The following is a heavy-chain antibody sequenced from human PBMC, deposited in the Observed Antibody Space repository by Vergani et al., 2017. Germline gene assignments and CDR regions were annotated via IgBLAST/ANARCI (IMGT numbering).Heavy chain of an antibody. D-gene: IGHD3-10*01. CDR2: IIPIFGTA. CDR1: GAPFRSYA. V-gene: IGHV1-69*01. J-gene: IGHJ4*02. CDR3: ARAGYGSGSYNPNDY. Sequence: QVQLVQSGAEVKKPGSSVKVSCTASGAPFRSYAISCVRPSPGQVLEWMGGIIPIFGTANYAQKFQGRVTITADESTSTAYMELSSLRSEDTAVYYCARAGYGSGSYNPNDYWGQGTLVTVSS.